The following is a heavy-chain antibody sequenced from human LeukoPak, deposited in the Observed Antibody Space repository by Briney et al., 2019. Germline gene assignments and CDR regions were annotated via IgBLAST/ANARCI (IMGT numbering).Heavy chain of an antibody. Sequence: PGGSLRLSCAASGFTFSSYAMHWVRQAPGKGLEWVAVISYDGSNKYYADSVKGRFTISRDNSKNTLYLQMNSLRAEDTAVYYCARVVSVAGPGHFDYWGQGTLVTVSS. V-gene: IGHV3-30*04. CDR2: ISYDGSNK. CDR3: ARVVSVAGPGHFDY. D-gene: IGHD6-19*01. J-gene: IGHJ4*02. CDR1: GFTFSSYA.